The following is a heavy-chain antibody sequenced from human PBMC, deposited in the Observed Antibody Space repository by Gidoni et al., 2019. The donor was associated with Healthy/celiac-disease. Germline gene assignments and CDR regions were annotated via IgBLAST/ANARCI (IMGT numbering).Heavy chain of an antibody. D-gene: IGHD1-1*01. CDR3: ARGLGTYYYYGMDV. CDR2: IWYDGSNK. V-gene: IGHV3-33*01. CDR1: GFTFSSYG. J-gene: IGHJ6*02. Sequence: QVQLVESGGGVVQPGRSLRLSCAASGFTFSSYGMHWVRQAPGKGLEWVAGIWYDGSNKYYADSVKGRFTISRDNSKNTLYLQMNSLRAEDTAVYYCARGLGTYYYYGMDVWGQGTTVTVSS.